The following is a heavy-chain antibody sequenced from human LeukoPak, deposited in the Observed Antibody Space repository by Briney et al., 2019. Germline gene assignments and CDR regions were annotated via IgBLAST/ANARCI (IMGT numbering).Heavy chain of an antibody. J-gene: IGHJ4*02. CDR3: ARPGVAGLVVRNYYFDY. CDR2: INPNSGGT. D-gene: IGHD6-19*01. CDR1: GYTFTGYY. Sequence: ASVNVSCKASGYTFTGYYMHWVRQAPGQGREWMGWINPNSGGTNYAQKSQGRVTMTRDTSISTAYLELSRLRSDDTAVYFCARPGVAGLVVRNYYFDYWGQGTLVTVSS. V-gene: IGHV1-2*02.